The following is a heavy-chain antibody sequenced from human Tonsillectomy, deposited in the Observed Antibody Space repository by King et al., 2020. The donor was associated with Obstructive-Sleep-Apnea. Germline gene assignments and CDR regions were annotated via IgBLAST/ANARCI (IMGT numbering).Heavy chain of an antibody. CDR2: RSGSGGST. Sequence: VQLVESGGGLVQPGGSLRLSCAASGFTFISYAMSWFRQAPGRGLEWVVARSGSGGSTYYADSVKGRFTIFRDNSKNTMYLQMNSLRAEDTAVYYCVSGGSYYFDYWGQGTLVTVSS. J-gene: IGHJ4*02. CDR3: VSGGSYYFDY. D-gene: IGHD2-15*01. V-gene: IGHV3-23*04. CDR1: GFTFISYA.